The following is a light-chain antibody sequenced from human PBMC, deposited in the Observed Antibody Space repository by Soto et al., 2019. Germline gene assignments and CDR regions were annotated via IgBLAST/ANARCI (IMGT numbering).Light chain of an antibody. CDR2: DVS. Sequence: LTQPASVSGSPGQSITISCTGTSSDVGGYNYVSWYQQHPGKAPKLMIYDVSNRPSGVSNRFSGSKSGNTASLTISGLQAEDEADYYCSSYASSSTLNVFGTGTKVTVL. V-gene: IGLV2-14*01. J-gene: IGLJ1*01. CDR1: SSDVGGYNY. CDR3: SSYASSSTLNV.